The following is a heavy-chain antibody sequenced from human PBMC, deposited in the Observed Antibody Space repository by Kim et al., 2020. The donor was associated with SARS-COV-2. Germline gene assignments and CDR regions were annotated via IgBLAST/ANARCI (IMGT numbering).Heavy chain of an antibody. D-gene: IGHD3-10*01. Sequence: GGSLRLSCAASGFTFSSYGMHWVRQAPGKGLEWVAVISYDGSNKYYVDSVKGRFTISRDNSKNTLYLQMNSLRTEDTAVYYCAKDLYYYGSGSPGAFDYWGQGTLVTVSS. CDR1: GFTFSSYG. V-gene: IGHV3-30*18. CDR2: ISYDGSNK. J-gene: IGHJ4*02. CDR3: AKDLYYYGSGSPGAFDY.